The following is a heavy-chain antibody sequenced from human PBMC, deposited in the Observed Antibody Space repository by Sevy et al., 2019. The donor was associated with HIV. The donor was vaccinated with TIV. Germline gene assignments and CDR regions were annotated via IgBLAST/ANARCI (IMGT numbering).Heavy chain of an antibody. CDR1: GFTFSDHY. V-gene: IGHV3-72*01. D-gene: IGHD6-13*01. CDR3: ATDAGIAAAGRVFDY. J-gene: IGHJ4*02. CDR2: IRNKADSYTT. Sequence: GGSLRLSCAASGFTFSDHYMEWVRQAPGKGLEWVGRIRNKADSYTTEYAASVKGRFTISSDDYKNSLYLLMNSLKTEDTAVYYCATDAGIAAAGRVFDYWGQGTLVTVSS.